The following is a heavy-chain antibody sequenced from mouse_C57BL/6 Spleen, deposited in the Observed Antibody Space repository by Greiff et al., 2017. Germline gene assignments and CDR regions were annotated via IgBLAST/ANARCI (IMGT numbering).Heavy chain of an antibody. V-gene: IGHV1-55*01. CDR1: GYTFTSYW. J-gene: IGHJ3*01. Sequence: QVQLQQPGAELVKPGASVKMSCKASGYTFTSYWITWVKQRPGQGLEWIGDIYPGSGSTNYNEKFKSKATLTVDTSSSTAYMQLSSLTSEDSAVYYCARDLITTVVAPFAYWGQGTLVTVSA. CDR3: ARDLITTVVAPFAY. D-gene: IGHD1-1*01. CDR2: IYPGSGST.